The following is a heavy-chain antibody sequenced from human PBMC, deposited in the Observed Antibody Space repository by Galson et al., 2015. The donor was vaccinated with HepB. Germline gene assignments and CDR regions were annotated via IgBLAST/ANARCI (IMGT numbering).Heavy chain of an antibody. D-gene: IGHD6-19*01. Sequence: SLKVSCKASGYTFTSYAMNWVRQAPGQGLEWMGWINTNTGNPTYAQGFTGRFVFSLDTPVSTAYLQISSLKAEDTAVYYCARDLGNEQWPVLGYWGQGTLVTVSS. J-gene: IGHJ4*02. V-gene: IGHV7-4-1*02. CDR2: INTNTGNP. CDR1: GYTFTSYA. CDR3: ARDLGNEQWPVLGY.